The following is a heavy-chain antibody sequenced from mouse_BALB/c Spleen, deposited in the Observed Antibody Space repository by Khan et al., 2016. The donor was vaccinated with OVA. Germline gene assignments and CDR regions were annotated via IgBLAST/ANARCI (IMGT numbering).Heavy chain of an antibody. CDR1: GYSITSDYA. CDR3: ARPFYSAWFAY. CDR2: ISYSGST. V-gene: IGHV3-2*02. D-gene: IGHD1-1*01. J-gene: IGHJ3*01. Sequence: QLEESGPGLVKPSQSLSLTCTVTGYSITSDYAWNWIRQFPGNKLEWMGYISYSGSTSYHTSLKSRISITRDTSKNQFFLQLNSVTTEDTTTYYCARPFYSAWFAYWGQGTLVTVSA.